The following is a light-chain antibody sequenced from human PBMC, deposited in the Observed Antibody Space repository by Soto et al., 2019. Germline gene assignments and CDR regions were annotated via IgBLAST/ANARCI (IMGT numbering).Light chain of an antibody. Sequence: DLQMTQSPSSLSASVGDRVIITCRASQSINNELNWYQQKPGQAPNLLIYAVSGLQSGVPPRFSGSGSGTDFTLTINSLQPEDFATYYCQQTYSRPRGFGGGTKVDIK. V-gene: IGKV1-39*01. CDR2: AVS. CDR1: QSINNE. CDR3: QQTYSRPRG. J-gene: IGKJ4*01.